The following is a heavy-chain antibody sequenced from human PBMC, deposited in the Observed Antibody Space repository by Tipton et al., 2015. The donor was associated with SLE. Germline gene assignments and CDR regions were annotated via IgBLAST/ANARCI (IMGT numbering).Heavy chain of an antibody. J-gene: IGHJ6*02. D-gene: IGHD2-21*01. CDR1: GFTFCNYW. CDR2: IHQDGYER. V-gene: IGHV3-7*01. Sequence: SLRLSCAASGFTFCNYWMSWVRQAPGKGLEWVTNIHQDGYERHYVDSVKGRFTVSRDNAKNSVYLQMNSLRAEDTAAYYCARGDLNVWGQGTHVTASS. CDR3: ARGDLNV.